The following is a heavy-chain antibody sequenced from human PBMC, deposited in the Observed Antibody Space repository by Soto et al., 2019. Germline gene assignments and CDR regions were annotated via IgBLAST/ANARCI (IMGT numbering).Heavy chain of an antibody. Sequence: GGSLRLSWAASGVTFSGSAMHWVRQASGKGLEWVGRIRSKANSYATAYAASVKGRFTISRDDSKNTAYLQMNSLKTEDTAVYYCTSRVAGYCSGGSCYSWDYWGQGTLVTVSS. CDR1: GVTFSGSA. CDR2: IRSKANSYAT. V-gene: IGHV3-73*01. J-gene: IGHJ4*02. CDR3: TSRVAGYCSGGSCYSWDY. D-gene: IGHD2-15*01.